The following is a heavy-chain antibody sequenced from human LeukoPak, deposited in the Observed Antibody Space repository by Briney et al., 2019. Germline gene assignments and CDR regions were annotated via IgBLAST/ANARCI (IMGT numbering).Heavy chain of an antibody. Sequence: AGGSLRLSCAASGFTFSSYWMSWVRQAPGKGLEWAANIKQDGSEKYYVDSVKGRFTISRDNAKNSLYLQMNSLRAEDTAVYYCARVGGGDWEYFDYWGQGTLVTVSS. CDR3: ARVGGGDWEYFDY. D-gene: IGHD2-21*02. CDR1: GFTFSSYW. CDR2: IKQDGSEK. J-gene: IGHJ4*02. V-gene: IGHV3-7*01.